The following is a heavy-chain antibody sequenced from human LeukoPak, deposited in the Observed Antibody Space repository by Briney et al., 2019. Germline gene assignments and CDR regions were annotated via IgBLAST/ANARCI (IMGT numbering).Heavy chain of an antibody. CDR2: TYYRSKWYN. CDR3: ARGRRGFSSWWEPYNWFDP. D-gene: IGHD6-13*01. CDR1: GDSVSSNSAA. V-gene: IGHV6-1*01. J-gene: IGHJ5*02. Sequence: SQTLSLTCAISGDSVSSNSAAWNWIRQSPSRGLEWLGRTYYRSKWYNDYAVSVKSRITINPDTSKNQFSLQLNSVTPEDTAVYYCARGRRGFSSWWEPYNWFDPWGQGTLVTVSS.